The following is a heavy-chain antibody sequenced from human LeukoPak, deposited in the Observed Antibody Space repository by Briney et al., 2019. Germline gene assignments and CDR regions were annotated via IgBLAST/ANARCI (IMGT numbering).Heavy chain of an antibody. D-gene: IGHD2-15*01. CDR1: GFTFSDYS. CDR3: AKVRYCSGVNCYPDDN. CDR2: IRYDGNNK. J-gene: IGHJ4*02. V-gene: IGHV3-30*02. Sequence: PGGSLRLSCAASGFTFSDYSMHWVRQAPGKGLNWVAFIRYDGNNKYYADSVKGRFTISRDNSKNMLYLEMNSLSTEDTAVYYCAKVRYCSGVNCYPDDNWGQGTRVTVSS.